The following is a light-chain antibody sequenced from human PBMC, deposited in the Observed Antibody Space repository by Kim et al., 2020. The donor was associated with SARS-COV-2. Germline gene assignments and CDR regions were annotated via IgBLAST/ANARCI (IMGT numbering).Light chain of an antibody. CDR2: GAS. Sequence: LSPGESATLSCRASQSISTNVVWTQHKPGQSPRLLIYGASSTATGIPDRFSGSGSGTDFTLTLPGLEPEDFAVHYCHHYAGAPWTLGQGTQV. CDR3: HHYAGAPWT. V-gene: IGKV3-20*01. CDR1: QSISTN. J-gene: IGKJ1*01.